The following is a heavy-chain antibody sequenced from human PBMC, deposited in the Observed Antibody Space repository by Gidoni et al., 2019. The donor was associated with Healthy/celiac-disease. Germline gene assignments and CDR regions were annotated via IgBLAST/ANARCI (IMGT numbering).Heavy chain of an antibody. D-gene: IGHD2-2*01. Sequence: EVQLLESGGGLVQPGGSLRLSCAASGFTFSSYAMSWVRQAPGKGLEWVSAISGSGGSTYYADSVKGRFTISRDNSKNTLYLQMNSLRAEDTAVYYCAKSRPTRKYQLLHFDYWGQGTLVTVSS. CDR2: ISGSGGST. J-gene: IGHJ4*02. CDR1: GFTFSSYA. V-gene: IGHV3-23*01. CDR3: AKSRPTRKYQLLHFDY.